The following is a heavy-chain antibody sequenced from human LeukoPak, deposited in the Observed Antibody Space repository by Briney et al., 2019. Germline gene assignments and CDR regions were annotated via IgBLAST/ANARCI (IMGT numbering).Heavy chain of an antibody. CDR1: GGSISSSSYY. V-gene: IGHV4-61*05. Sequence: PSETLSLTCTVSGGSISSSSYYWGWIRQPPGKGLEWIGYIYYSGSTNYNPSLKSRVTISVDTSKNQFSLKLSSVTAADTAVYYCARVYDSSGCYYAMDVWGKGTTVTISS. CDR2: IYYSGST. D-gene: IGHD3-22*01. J-gene: IGHJ6*04. CDR3: ARVYDSSGCYYAMDV.